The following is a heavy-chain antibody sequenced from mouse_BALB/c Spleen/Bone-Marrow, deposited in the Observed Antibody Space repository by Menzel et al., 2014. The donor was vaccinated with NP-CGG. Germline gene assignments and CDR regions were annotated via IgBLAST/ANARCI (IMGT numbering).Heavy chain of an antibody. CDR2: INPSNGHI. Sequence: QVQLQQSGAELVKPGASVKLSCKASGYTFTSYWMQWVKQRPGQGLEWIGEINPSNGHINYNEKFKSKATLTVDKSSSTAYMQLSSLTSEDSAVYYCARKYYGSSYVWYFDVWGAGTTVTVSS. CDR1: GYTFTSYW. CDR3: ARKYYGSSYVWYFDV. D-gene: IGHD1-1*01. V-gene: IGHV1S81*02. J-gene: IGHJ1*01.